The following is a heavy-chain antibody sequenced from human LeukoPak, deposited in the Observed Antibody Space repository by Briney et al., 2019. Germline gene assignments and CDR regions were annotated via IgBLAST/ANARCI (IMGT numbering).Heavy chain of an antibody. J-gene: IGHJ5*02. D-gene: IGHD7-27*01. CDR2: IYYSGST. CDR1: GGSISSSSYY. Sequence: SETLSLTCTVSGGSISSSSYYWSWIRQPPGKGLEWIGYIYYSGSTNYNPSPKSRVTISVDTSKNQFSLKLSSVTAADTAVYYCAKQGNDWFDPWGQGTLVTVSS. V-gene: IGHV4-61*01. CDR3: AKQGNDWFDP.